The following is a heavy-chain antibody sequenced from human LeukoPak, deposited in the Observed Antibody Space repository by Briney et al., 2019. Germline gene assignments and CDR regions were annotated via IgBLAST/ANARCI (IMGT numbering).Heavy chain of an antibody. CDR2: IHPEGNEK. CDR3: ARGDDFSGDH. Sequence: GGSLRLSCAASGFTFSSYAMSWVRQAPGRGLEWVANIHPEGNEKYHVESVKGRFTISRDNAKNSLFLQMNGLRVEDTAVYYCARGDDFSGDHWGQGTLVTVSS. D-gene: IGHD1-1*01. V-gene: IGHV3-7*04. J-gene: IGHJ4*02. CDR1: GFTFSSYA.